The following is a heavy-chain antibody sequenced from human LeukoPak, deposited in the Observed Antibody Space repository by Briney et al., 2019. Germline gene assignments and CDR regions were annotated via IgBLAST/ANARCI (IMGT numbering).Heavy chain of an antibody. D-gene: IGHD3-10*01. J-gene: IGHJ6*03. Sequence: GGALRLSCVASGFTVSSNYMSWVRQAPGKGLEWVSVIYSGGSTYYADSVKGRFTISRDNSKNTLYLQMNSLRAEDTAVYYCASRSGSCRTPYYYMDVWGTGTTVTVSS. V-gene: IGHV3-53*01. CDR1: GFTVSSNY. CDR3: ASRSGSCRTPYYYMDV. CDR2: IYSGGST.